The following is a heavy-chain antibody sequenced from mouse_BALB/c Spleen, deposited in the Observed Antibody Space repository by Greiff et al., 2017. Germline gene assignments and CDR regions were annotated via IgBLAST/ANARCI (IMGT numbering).Heavy chain of an antibody. CDR3: ARTGTGPWFAY. CDR1: GYTFTDYA. CDR2: ISTYYGNT. J-gene: IGHJ3*01. V-gene: IGHV1-67*01. Sequence: VKLQESGPELVRPGVSVKISCKGSGYTFTDYAMHWVKQSHAKSLEWIGVISTYYGNTNYNQKFKGKATMTVDKSSSTAYMELARLTSEDSAIYYCARTGTGPWFAYWGQGTLVTVSA. D-gene: IGHD4-1*01.